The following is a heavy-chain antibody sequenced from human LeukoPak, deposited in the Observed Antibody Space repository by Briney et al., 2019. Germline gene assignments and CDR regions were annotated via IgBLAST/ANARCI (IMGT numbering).Heavy chain of an antibody. CDR3: ARDRIEQQRTLGRSTSYYNYYYMDV. D-gene: IGHD6-13*01. CDR2: ISSSSSTI. Sequence: GGSLRLSCAASGFTFSSYSMNWVRQDPGKGQERVSYISSSSSTIYYADSVKGRFTISRDNAKNSLYLQMNSLRAEDTAVYYCARDRIEQQRTLGRSTSYYNYYYMDVWGKGTTVTVSS. J-gene: IGHJ6*03. V-gene: IGHV3-48*01. CDR1: GFTFSSYS.